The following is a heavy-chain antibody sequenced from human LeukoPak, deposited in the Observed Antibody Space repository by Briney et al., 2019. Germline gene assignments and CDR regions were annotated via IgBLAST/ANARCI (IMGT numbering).Heavy chain of an antibody. CDR3: ARSGQWLRPTDYYYYYGMDV. V-gene: IGHV3-66*01. CDR2: IYSGGST. J-gene: IGHJ6*02. Sequence: PGGSLRLSCAASGFTVSSNYMSWVRQAPGKGLEWVSVIYSGGSTYYADSVKGRFTISRDNSKNTLYLQVNSLRAEDTAVYYCARSGQWLRPTDYYYYYGMDVWGQGTTVTVSS. D-gene: IGHD5-12*01. CDR1: GFTVSSNY.